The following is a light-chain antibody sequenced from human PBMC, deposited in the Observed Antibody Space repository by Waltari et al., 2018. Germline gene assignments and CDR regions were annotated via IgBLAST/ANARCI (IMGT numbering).Light chain of an antibody. CDR2: EVH. J-gene: IGLJ3*02. CDR3: CSYAGTTSWV. Sequence: QSALTQPASVSGSPGQSITISCTGTSDDVGGYNLVSWYQQSSGKAPKLRIYEVHKLPSGVSSRVSASRSGNTASLTISGLQSEDEANYYCCSYAGTTSWVFGGGTKVTVL. V-gene: IGLV2-23*02. CDR1: SDDVGGYNL.